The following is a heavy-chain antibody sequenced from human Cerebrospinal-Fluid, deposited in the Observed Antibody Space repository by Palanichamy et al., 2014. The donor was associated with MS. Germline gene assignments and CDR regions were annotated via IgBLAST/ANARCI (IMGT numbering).Heavy chain of an antibody. CDR3: VKDLEAMVTAGPFDR. CDR2: ISSXGGST. Sequence: EVQLVESGGHLVQAGGSLTLSCSASGFTLENHALHWVRQAPGKGLEDVSAISSXGGSTYYADSVKGRVTISRDNFKDTLYLHMSNLRVEDMAVHYCVKDLEAMVTAGPFDRWGRGTLVTVSS. V-gene: IGHV3-64D*06. CDR1: GFTLENHA. J-gene: IGHJ4*02. D-gene: IGHD5-18*01.